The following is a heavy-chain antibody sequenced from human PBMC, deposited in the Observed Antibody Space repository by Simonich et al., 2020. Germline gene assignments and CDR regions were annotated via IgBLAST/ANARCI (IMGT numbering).Heavy chain of an antibody. J-gene: IGHJ5*02. Sequence: EVQLLESGGGLVQPGGSLRLSCAASGFTFSSYAMSWVRQAQGKELEWVSGIRGRGGSKYYADSVKGRFTISRDNAKNTLYLQMNSLRAEDTAVYYCAKDSSLVGATDWFDPWGQGTLVTVSS. D-gene: IGHD1-26*01. CDR3: AKDSSLVGATDWFDP. CDR2: IRGRGGSK. V-gene: IGHV3-23*01. CDR1: GFTFSSYA.